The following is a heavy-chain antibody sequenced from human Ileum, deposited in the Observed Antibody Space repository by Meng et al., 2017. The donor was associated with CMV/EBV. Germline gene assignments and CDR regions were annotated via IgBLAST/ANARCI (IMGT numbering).Heavy chain of an antibody. Sequence: QVRRRGPGSGLVKPSELLSLPCTVSGDSISSNFWGWIRQAPGKGLEWIATVHYTETTHYNPSLRSRITISVDTAKNQISLKVSSLTAADTAIYYCAADISTAWFYYWGQGSLVTVSS. CDR1: GDSISSNF. CDR3: AADISTAWFYY. CDR2: VHYTETT. J-gene: IGHJ4*02. D-gene: IGHD2-2*01. V-gene: IGHV4-59*03.